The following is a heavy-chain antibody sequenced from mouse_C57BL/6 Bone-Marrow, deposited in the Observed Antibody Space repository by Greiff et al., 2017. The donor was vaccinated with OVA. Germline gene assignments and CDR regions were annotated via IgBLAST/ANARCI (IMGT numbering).Heavy chain of an antibody. CDR3: ASRQLKGLFAY. CDR1: GYTFTSYG. CDR2: IYPRSGNT. J-gene: IGHJ3*01. Sequence: QVQLQQSGAELARPGASVKLSCKASGYTFTSYGISWVKQRTGQGLEWIGEIYPRSGNTYYNEKFKGKATLTADKSSSTAYMELRSLTSEDSAVYFCASRQLKGLFAYWGQGTLVTVSA. V-gene: IGHV1-81*01. D-gene: IGHD3-2*01.